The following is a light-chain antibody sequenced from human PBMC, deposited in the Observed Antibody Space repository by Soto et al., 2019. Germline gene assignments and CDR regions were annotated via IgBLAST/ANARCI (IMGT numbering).Light chain of an antibody. CDR3: CSYAGTYTLV. CDR1: SSDVGGYDF. Sequence: QSVLTQPRSVSGSPGQSVTISCTGSSSDVGGYDFVSWYQQHPGKAPNLMISDVSERPSGVPDRFSGSKSANTASLTISGLQAEDEADYYCCSYAGTYTLVFGGGTKLTVL. CDR2: DVS. V-gene: IGLV2-11*01. J-gene: IGLJ3*02.